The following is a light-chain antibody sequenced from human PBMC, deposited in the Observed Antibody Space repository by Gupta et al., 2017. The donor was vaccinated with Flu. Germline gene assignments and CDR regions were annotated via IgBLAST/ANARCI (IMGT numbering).Light chain of an antibody. CDR2: YDD. J-gene: IGLJ3*02. CDR1: SSNIGNNA. V-gene: IGLV1-36*01. CDR3: AKWADHLNGGV. Sequence: QSVLTQPPSVSEAPRQRVTISCSGTSSNIGNNAVNWYQQLPGKAPKLLIYYDDLLPSGVSDRFSGYKAGTSAYREIRGLQSEDEADDYWAKWADHLNGGVFGGGTKLTVL.